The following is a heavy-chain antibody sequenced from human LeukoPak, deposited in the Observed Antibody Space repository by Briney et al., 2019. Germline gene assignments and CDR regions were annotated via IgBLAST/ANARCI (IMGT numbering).Heavy chain of an antibody. D-gene: IGHD3-10*01. CDR1: GGSISSYY. CDR3: ARALGFGEFIAYFDY. J-gene: IGHJ4*02. Sequence: SETLSLTCTVSGGSISSYYWSWIRQPARKGLEWIGRIYTSGSTNYNPSLKSRVTISVDTSKNQFSLKLSSVTAADTAVYYCARALGFGEFIAYFDYWGQGTLVTVSS. V-gene: IGHV4-4*07. CDR2: IYTSGST.